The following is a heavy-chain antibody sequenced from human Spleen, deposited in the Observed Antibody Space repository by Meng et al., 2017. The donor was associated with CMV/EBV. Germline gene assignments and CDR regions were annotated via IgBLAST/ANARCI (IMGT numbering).Heavy chain of an antibody. Sequence: SVKVSCKASGYTFTSYDINWVRQATGQGLEWMGGIIPILGIANYAQKFQGRVTITADKSTSTAYMELSSLRSEDTAVYYCARDGSNDAFDIWGQGTMVTVSS. D-gene: IGHD5-24*01. V-gene: IGHV1-69*10. CDR1: GYTFTSYD. CDR2: IIPILGIA. J-gene: IGHJ3*02. CDR3: ARDGSNDAFDI.